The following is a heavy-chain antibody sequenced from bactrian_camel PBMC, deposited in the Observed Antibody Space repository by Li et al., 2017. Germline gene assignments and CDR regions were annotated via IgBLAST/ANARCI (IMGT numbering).Heavy chain of an antibody. CDR3: VRAASSQMGWADFGY. CDR1: RFTFSNYW. J-gene: IGHJ6*01. V-gene: IGHV3S25*01. D-gene: IGHD5*01. Sequence: QLVESGGGLVQPGGSLRLSCAASRFTFSNYWMYWVRQAPGKGLEWVSAISGGGTTYYADSVKGRFTISRDNAKNTVYLQMNSLKPEDTAVYYCVRAASSQMGWADFGYWGQGTQVTVS. CDR2: ISGGGTT.